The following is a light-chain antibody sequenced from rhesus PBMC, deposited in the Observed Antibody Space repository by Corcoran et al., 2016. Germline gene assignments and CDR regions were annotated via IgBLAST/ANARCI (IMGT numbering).Light chain of an antibody. J-gene: IGKJ3*01. Sequence: DIQMTQSPSSLSASVGDTVTITCRASQSISSWIAWYQQKPGKAPKLLIYKAFSLQRGVPSRFSGSGSGTDFTLTISSLQSEDFATYYCQQYSSSPFTFGPGTKLDIK. CDR2: KAF. CDR3: QQYSSSPFT. V-gene: IGKV1-22*01. CDR1: QSISSW.